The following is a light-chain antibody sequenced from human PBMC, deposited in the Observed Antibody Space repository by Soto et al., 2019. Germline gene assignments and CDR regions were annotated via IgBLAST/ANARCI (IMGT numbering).Light chain of an antibody. V-gene: IGLV2-14*01. J-gene: IGLJ1*01. Sequence: QSVLTQPASVSGSPGQSITISCTGTSSDGGGYDYVSWYQLHPCKAPKLMVFEVSNRPSGVSYRFSGSKYGNTASLTISGLQPEDEPDYFCSSYSISTAYLFGTGTKVTGL. CDR3: SSYSISTAYL. CDR2: EVS. CDR1: SSDGGGYDY.